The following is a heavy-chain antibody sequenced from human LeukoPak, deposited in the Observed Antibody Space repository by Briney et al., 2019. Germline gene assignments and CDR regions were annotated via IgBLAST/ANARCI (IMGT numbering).Heavy chain of an antibody. D-gene: IGHD5-18*01. CDR3: AKGSGYTYGYPGY. J-gene: IGHJ4*02. CDR2: ISGSGNNT. V-gene: IGHV3-23*01. CDR1: GFTYSSYA. Sequence: PGGSLRLSCAASGFTYSSYAMSWVRQAPGEGLEWVSAISGSGNNTYYADSVKGRFTISRDTSKNTLYLQMNSLRAEDTAVYYCAKGSGYTYGYPGYWGQGTLVTVSS.